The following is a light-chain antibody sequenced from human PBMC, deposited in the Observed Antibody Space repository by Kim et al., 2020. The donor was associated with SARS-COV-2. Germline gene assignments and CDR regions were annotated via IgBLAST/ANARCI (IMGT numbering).Light chain of an antibody. CDR1: SSNIGSNY. CDR3: AAWDDSLSGRGVV. V-gene: IGLV1-47*01. CDR2: RNN. Sequence: VTSSCSGSSSNIGSNYVYWYQQLPGPAPKPLIYRNNQRPSGFPDRVSGSKSGTSASLAISALRSEDEADYYCAAWDDSLSGRGVVFGGGTQLTVL. J-gene: IGLJ2*01.